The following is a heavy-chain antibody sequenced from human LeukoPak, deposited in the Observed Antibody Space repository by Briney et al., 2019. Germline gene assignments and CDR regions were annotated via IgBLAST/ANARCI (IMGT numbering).Heavy chain of an antibody. CDR3: ARGRYFDWLAYGMDV. D-gene: IGHD3-9*01. Sequence: GASVKVSGKASGYTFTGYYMHWVRQAPGQGLEWMGWINPNSGGTNYAQKFQGWVTMTRDTSISTAYMELSRLRSDVTAVYYCARGRYFDWLAYGMDVWGKGTTVTVSS. V-gene: IGHV1-2*04. CDR2: INPNSGGT. J-gene: IGHJ6*04. CDR1: GYTFTGYY.